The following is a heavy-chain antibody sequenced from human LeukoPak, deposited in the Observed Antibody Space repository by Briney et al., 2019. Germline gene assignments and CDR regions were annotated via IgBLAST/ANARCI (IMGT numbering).Heavy chain of an antibody. V-gene: IGHV1-69*06. Sequence: ASVKVSCKASGGTFSSYAISWVRQAPGQGLEWMGGIVPIFGTGNYAQKFQGRVTITADKSTSTAYMELSSLRSEDTAVYYCASDGGLGESSLDYWGQGTLVTVSS. CDR1: GGTFSSYA. J-gene: IGHJ4*02. CDR2: IVPIFGTG. CDR3: ASDGGLGESSLDY. D-gene: IGHD3-10*01.